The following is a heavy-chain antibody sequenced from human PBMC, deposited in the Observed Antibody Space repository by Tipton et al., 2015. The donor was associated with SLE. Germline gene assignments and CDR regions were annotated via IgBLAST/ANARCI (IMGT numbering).Heavy chain of an antibody. CDR1: GGTFSSYA. V-gene: IGHV1-69*05. CDR3: ARVSGDSSGYYYGWFDP. J-gene: IGHJ5*02. CDR2: IIPIFGTA. D-gene: IGHD3-22*01. Sequence: QSGPEVKKPGSSVKVSCKASGGTFSSYAISWVRQAPGQGLEWMGGIIPIFGTAYYAQKFQGRVTITTDESTSTAYMELSSLKSADTAVYYCARVSGDSSGYYYGWFDPWGQGTLVTVSS.